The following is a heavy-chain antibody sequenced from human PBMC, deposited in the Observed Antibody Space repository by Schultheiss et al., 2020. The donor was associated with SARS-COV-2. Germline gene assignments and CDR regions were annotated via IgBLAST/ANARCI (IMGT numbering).Heavy chain of an antibody. D-gene: IGHD3-10*01. CDR3: ARSTYYYGSGSYYGGWYFDL. Sequence: SCTVPGGSISSGGYYGSWLRQHPGKGLEWIGYIYYSGSTYYNPSLKSRVPISVDTSKNQFSLKRSSVTAADTAVYYCARSTYYYGSGSYYGGWYFDLWGRGTLVTVSS. CDR2: IYYSGST. V-gene: IGHV4-31*03. J-gene: IGHJ2*01. CDR1: GGSISSGGYY.